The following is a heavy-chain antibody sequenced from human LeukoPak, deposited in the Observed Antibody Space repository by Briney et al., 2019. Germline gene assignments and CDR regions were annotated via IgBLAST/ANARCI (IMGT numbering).Heavy chain of an antibody. CDR2: ISYDGSNK. V-gene: IGHV3-30*04. D-gene: IGHD6-6*01. CDR1: GFTFSSYA. Sequence: GGSLRLSCAASGFTFSSYAMHWVRQAPGKGLEWVAVISYDGSNKYYRDSVKGRFTISRDNSKNTLYLQLNSLRSEDTAVYSCARDTSIVDPVGYMDVWGKGTTVTVSS. CDR3: ARDTSIVDPVGYMDV. J-gene: IGHJ6*03.